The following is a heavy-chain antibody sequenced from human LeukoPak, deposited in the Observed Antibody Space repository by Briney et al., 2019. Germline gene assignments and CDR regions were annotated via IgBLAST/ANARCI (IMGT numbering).Heavy chain of an antibody. CDR3: AKEEPWLV. V-gene: IGHV3-74*01. CDR2: ITNDGSSA. CDR1: GLTFSSHW. Sequence: GGSLRLSCAASGLTFSSHWMHWVRQAPGKGLVWVSRITNDGSSATYADSVKGRFTISRDNSKNTLYLQMNSLRAEDTAVYYCAKEEPWLVWGQGTLVTVSS. D-gene: IGHD6-19*01. J-gene: IGHJ4*02.